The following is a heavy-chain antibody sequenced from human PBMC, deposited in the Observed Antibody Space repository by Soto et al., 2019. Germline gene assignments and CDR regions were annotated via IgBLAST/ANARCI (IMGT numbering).Heavy chain of an antibody. J-gene: IGHJ4*02. CDR3: VRTSLVVAAATREDY. D-gene: IGHD2-15*01. V-gene: IGHV3-74*01. Sequence: EVQLVESGGGLVQPGGSLRLSCAASGFTFSSYWMHWVRQAPGKGLVWVSRVNSDGSSTSYADSGKGRFTISIDNAKNTLYLQMNSLRAEDTAVYYCVRTSLVVAAATREDYWGQGTLVTVSS. CDR1: GFTFSSYW. CDR2: VNSDGSST.